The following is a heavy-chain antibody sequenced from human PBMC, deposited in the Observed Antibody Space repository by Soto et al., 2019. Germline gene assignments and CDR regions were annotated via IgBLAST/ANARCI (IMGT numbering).Heavy chain of an antibody. D-gene: IGHD6-19*01. J-gene: IGHJ6*03. CDR3: AKSEAGSSSIYYFFYYMDV. CDR1: GFTFNDHT. CDR2: ISWNGGTI. V-gene: IGHV3-9*01. Sequence: GGSLRLSCVASGFTFNDHTIHWVRQVPGRGLEWVSGISWNGGTIGYADSVKGRFTISRDNAKNSLYLQMNSLRDEDTALYYCAKSEAGSSSIYYFFYYMDVWGRGTTVTVSS.